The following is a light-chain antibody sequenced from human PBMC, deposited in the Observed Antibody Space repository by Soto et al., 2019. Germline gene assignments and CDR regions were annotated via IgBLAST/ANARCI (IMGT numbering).Light chain of an antibody. CDR1: QSVSSS. Sequence: DIVMTQSPATLSVSPGDRATLSCRASQSVSSSLAWYQQKPGQAPRLLINGASTRATGVPARFSGSGSGTDFTLTISRLEPEDFAVYYCQQYGSSPRTFGQGTKVDIK. J-gene: IGKJ1*01. CDR3: QQYGSSPRT. CDR2: GAS. V-gene: IGKV3-15*01.